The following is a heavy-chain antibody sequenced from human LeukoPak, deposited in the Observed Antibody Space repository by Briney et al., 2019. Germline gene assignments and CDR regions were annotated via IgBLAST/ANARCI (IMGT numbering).Heavy chain of an antibody. V-gene: IGHV3-30*04. Sequence: GGSLRLSCAASGYTFSSYAMHWVRQAPGKGLEWVAVISYDGSNKYYADSVKGRFTISRDNSKNTLYLQMNSLRAEDTAVYYCARDYYDSSHIDYWGQGTLVTVSS. J-gene: IGHJ4*02. CDR3: ARDYYDSSHIDY. D-gene: IGHD3-22*01. CDR2: ISYDGSNK. CDR1: GYTFSSYA.